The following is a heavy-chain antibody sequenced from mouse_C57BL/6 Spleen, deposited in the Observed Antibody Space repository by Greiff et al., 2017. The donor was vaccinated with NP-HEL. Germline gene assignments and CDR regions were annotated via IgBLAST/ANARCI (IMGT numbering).Heavy chain of an antibody. CDR3: AGPIYYDYDGFAY. CDR2: INPSSGYT. J-gene: IGHJ3*01. V-gene: IGHV1-7*01. CDR1: GYTFTSYW. D-gene: IGHD2-4*01. Sequence: QVHVKQSGAELAKPGASVKLSCKASGYTFTSYWMHWVKQRPGQGLEWIGYINPSSGYTKYNQKFKDKATLTADKSSSTAYMQLSSLTYEDSAVYYCAGPIYYDYDGFAYWGQGTLVTVSA.